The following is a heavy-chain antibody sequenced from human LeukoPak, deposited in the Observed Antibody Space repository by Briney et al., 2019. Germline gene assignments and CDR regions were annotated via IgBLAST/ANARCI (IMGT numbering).Heavy chain of an antibody. CDR1: GYTFPDYY. D-gene: IGHD1-26*01. Sequence: GASVKVSCKASGYTFPDYYMLWVRQAPGQGLEWTGWINPNSGGTNYAQKFQGRVTMTRDTSISTAYMELSRLRSDDTAVYYCARLGGRYSGSSSDWGQGTLVTVSS. V-gene: IGHV1-2*02. CDR3: ARLGGRYSGSSSD. J-gene: IGHJ4*02. CDR2: INPNSGGT.